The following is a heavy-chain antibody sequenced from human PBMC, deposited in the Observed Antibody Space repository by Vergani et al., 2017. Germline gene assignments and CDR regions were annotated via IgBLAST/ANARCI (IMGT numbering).Heavy chain of an antibody. J-gene: IGHJ1*01. CDR2: ISWNSGSI. V-gene: IGHV3-9*01. Sequence: EVQLVESGGGLVQPGRSLRLSCAASGFTFDDYAMHWVRQAPGKGLEWVSGISWNSGSIGYADSVKGRFTISRDNAKNSLYLQMNSLRAEDTAVYYCARGAAAAGPSYWGQGTLVTVSS. CDR1: GFTFDDYA. CDR3: ARGAAAAGPSY. D-gene: IGHD6-13*01.